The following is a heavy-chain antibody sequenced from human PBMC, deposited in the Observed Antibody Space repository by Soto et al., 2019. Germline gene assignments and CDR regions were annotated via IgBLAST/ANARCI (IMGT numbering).Heavy chain of an antibody. V-gene: IGHV1-18*01. Sequence: QVQLLQSGAEVKKPGASVKVSCKASGYTFTNYGITWVRQAPGQGLEWMGWISAYNGNTHYTQRLQGRVTMTTDTSTSTAYMELRGLRSDDTAVYYCARVRQLVGYCYYYRDVCGKGTTINVSS. CDR1: GYTFTNYG. CDR2: ISAYNGNT. D-gene: IGHD6-6*01. J-gene: IGHJ6*03. CDR3: ARVRQLVGYCYYYRDV.